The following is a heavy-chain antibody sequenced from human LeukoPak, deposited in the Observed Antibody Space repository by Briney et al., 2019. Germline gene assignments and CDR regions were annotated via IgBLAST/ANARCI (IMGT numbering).Heavy chain of an antibody. CDR2: INPNSGGT. J-gene: IGHJ4*02. V-gene: IGHV1-2*02. D-gene: IGHD3-3*01. CDR1: GYTFTGYY. CDR3: ARDLGITQNVYFDY. Sequence: AASVKVSCKASGYTFTGYYMHWVRQAPGQGLEWMGWINPNSGGTNYAQKFQGRVTMTRDTSISTAYMELSRLRSDDTAVYYCARDLGITQNVYFDYWGQGTLVTVSS.